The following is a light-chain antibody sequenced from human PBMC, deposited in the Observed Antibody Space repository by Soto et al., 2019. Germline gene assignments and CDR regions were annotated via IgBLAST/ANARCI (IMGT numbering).Light chain of an antibody. Sequence: EIVLTQSPGTLSLSPGERATLSCRASQSVSSNYLAWYQQKPGQAPRLLIYGASNRATGIPDRFSGSGSGTDFTLTISRLEPDDFAVYYCQQYDSSLMYTFGQGTRLEIK. J-gene: IGKJ2*01. CDR3: QQYDSSLMYT. V-gene: IGKV3-20*01. CDR1: QSVSSNY. CDR2: GAS.